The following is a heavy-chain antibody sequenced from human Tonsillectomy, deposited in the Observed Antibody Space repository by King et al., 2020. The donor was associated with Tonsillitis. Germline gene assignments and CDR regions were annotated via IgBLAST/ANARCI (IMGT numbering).Heavy chain of an antibody. D-gene: IGHD1-7*01. Sequence: QLVQSGAEVKKPGSSVKVSCKASGGTFSSYAISWVRQAPGPGLAWLGGIIPLFVPANYAQKFQGSVTITADESTSPAYMELSSLRSEDTAVYYCARSHLELRWDFDYWGQGTLVTVSS. CDR3: ARSHLELRWDFDY. CDR1: GGTFSSYA. J-gene: IGHJ4*02. V-gene: IGHV1-69*12. CDR2: IIPLFVPA.